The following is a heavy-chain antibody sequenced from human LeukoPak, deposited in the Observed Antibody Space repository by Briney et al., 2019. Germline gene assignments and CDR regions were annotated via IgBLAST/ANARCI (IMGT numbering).Heavy chain of an antibody. D-gene: IGHD2-2*01. CDR3: ALRDDIVVVPAARGSQQLDY. V-gene: IGHV1-2*02. J-gene: IGHJ4*02. CDR2: INPNSGGT. CDR1: GYTFTGYY. Sequence: ASVKVSCKASGYTFTGYYMHWVRQAPGQGLEWMGWINPNSGGTNHAQKFQGRVTMTRDTSISTAYMELSRLRSDDTAVYYCALRDDIVVVPAARGSQQLDYWGQGTLVTVSS.